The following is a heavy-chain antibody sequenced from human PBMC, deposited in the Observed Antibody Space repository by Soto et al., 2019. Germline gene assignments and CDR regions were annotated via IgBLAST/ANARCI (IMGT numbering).Heavy chain of an antibody. Sequence: QVQLVESGGGVVQPGRSLRLSCAASGFTFSSYGMHWVRQAPGKGLEWVAVISYDGSNKYYADSVKGRFTISRDNSKNTLYLKMNSLRAEDTAVYYCAKPDDYGDYEFSAFDIWGQGTLVTVSS. D-gene: IGHD4-17*01. J-gene: IGHJ3*02. CDR1: GFTFSSYG. CDR3: AKPDDYGDYEFSAFDI. V-gene: IGHV3-30*18. CDR2: ISYDGSNK.